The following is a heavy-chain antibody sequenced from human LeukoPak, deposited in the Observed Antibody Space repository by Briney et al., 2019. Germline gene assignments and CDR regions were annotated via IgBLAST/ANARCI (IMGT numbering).Heavy chain of an antibody. CDR3: AREMYGDYVPNTLDI. V-gene: IGHV4-59*01. D-gene: IGHD4-17*01. CDR1: GVSISSYY. CDR2: VYYTGSS. Sequence: SETLSLTCTVSGVSISSYYWSWIRQPPGKGLEWIGYVYYTGSSNYNPSLKSRVTISADTSKSQFSLKLRSVTAADTAVYYCAREMYGDYVPNTLDIWGQGAMVTVSS. J-gene: IGHJ3*02.